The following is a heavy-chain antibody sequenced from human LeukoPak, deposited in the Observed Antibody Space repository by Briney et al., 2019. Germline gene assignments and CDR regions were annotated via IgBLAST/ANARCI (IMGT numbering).Heavy chain of an antibody. J-gene: IGHJ6*03. CDR3: TSSSSRGIYYCYYYMDV. V-gene: IGHV3-23*01. CDR1: GFTFSSYA. D-gene: IGHD6-6*01. CDR2: ISGSGGST. Sequence: PGGSLRLSCAAPGFTFSSYAMSWVRQAPGKGLEWVSAISGSGGSTYYADSVKGRFTISRDNPKNTLYLQMNSLRAEDTAVYYCTSSSSRGIYYCYYYMDVWGKGTTVTVSS.